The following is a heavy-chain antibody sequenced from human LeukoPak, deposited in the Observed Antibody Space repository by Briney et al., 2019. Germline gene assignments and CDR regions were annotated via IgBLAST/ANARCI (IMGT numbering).Heavy chain of an antibody. CDR1: GFTFSGSA. J-gene: IGHJ4*02. CDR3: TRPIFDEHYYDSSGYPDY. V-gene: IGHV3-73*01. D-gene: IGHD3-22*01. Sequence: AGSLRLSCAASGFTFSGSAMHCVSQAPGEGLEWVGRIRSKANSYATTYAASVKGRFTISREDSKNKAYLQMNSLKTEDTAVYYCTRPIFDEHYYDSSGYPDYWGQGTLVTVSS. CDR2: IRSKANSYAT.